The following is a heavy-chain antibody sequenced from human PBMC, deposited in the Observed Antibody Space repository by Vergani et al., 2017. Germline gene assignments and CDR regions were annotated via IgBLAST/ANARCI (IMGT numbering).Heavy chain of an antibody. CDR1: GFTLNTYG. D-gene: IGHD3-10*01. J-gene: IGHJ4*02. CDR3: ANEGSANRIRGWLDH. CDR2: IRYDGSSE. Sequence: QVQILQSGGGVVQPGGSLRLSCTLSGFTLNTYGIHWVRQAPGKGLEWVSFIRYDGSSEYYGDSVKGRFTISRDKSQNTVNLQMNSLRFDDTAVYYCANEGSANRIRGWLDHWGQGALVTVSS. V-gene: IGHV3-30*02.